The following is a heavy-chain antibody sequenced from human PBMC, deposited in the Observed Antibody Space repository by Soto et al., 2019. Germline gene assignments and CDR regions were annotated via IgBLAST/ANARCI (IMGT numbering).Heavy chain of an antibody. D-gene: IGHD2-2*01. CDR1: GGSISSGGYS. Sequence: QLQLQESGSGLVKPSQTLSLTCAVSGGSISSGGYSWSWIRQPPGKGLERIGYIYHSGSTYYNSSLSSQVTITVARSKNQWFLKPSSATAADTAVYYCARVPTPWGQGTLVTVSS. CDR3: ARVPTP. CDR2: IYHSGST. J-gene: IGHJ5*02. V-gene: IGHV4-30-2*01.